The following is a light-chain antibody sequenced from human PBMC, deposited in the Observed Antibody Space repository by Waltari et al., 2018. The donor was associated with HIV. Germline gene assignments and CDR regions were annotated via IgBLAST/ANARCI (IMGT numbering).Light chain of an antibody. V-gene: IGKV3-20*01. CDR2: DAS. CDR1: QGLSNSY. J-gene: IGKJ1*01. CDR3: QQYVSAPWT. Sequence: GLTQSPVTLSLSPGESATLSCRASQGLSNSYLAWYQQKPGQPPRLPSYDASSRATGIPDKFSGSGAGTDVTLTISKLEPEDFAVYDCQQYVSAPWTFGQGTKVEIK.